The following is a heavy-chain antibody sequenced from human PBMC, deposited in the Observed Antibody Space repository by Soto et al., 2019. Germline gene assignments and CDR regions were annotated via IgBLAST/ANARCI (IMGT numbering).Heavy chain of an antibody. J-gene: IGHJ4*02. CDR3: ARDSRIAVAGSKNCDY. D-gene: IGHD6-19*01. V-gene: IGHV3-48*01. Sequence: EVQLVESGGGLVQPGGSLRLSCAASGFTFSSYSMNWVRQAPGKGLEWVSYISSSSSTIYYADSVKGRFTISRDNAKNSLYLQMNSLRAEDTAVYYCARDSRIAVAGSKNCDYWGQGTLVTVSS. CDR1: GFTFSSYS. CDR2: ISSSSSTI.